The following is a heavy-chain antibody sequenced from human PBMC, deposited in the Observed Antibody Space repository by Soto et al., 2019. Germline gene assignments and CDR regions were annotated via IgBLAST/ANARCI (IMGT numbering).Heavy chain of an antibody. J-gene: IGHJ5*02. Sequence: ASVKVSCKASGYTFTGYYMHWVRQAPGQGLEWMGWVNPNTGLTRYAQKFQDRVTMTRDTSINTAYMELSRLTSNDTAVYYCTTLRYDPWGQGTLVTV. CDR1: GYTFTGYY. CDR2: VNPNTGLT. CDR3: TTLRYDP. V-gene: IGHV1-2*02.